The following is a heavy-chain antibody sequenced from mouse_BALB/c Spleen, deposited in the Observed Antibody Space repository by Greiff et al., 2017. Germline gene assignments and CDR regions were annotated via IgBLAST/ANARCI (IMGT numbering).Heavy chain of an antibody. CDR3: ARDLGYDGDY. V-gene: IGHV7-3*02. Sequence: EVKLMESGGGLVQPGGSLRLSCATSGFTFTDYYMSWVRQPPGKALEWLGFIRNKANGYTTEYSASVKGRFTISRDNSQSILYLQMNTLRAEDSATYYCARDLGYDGDYWGQGTTLTVSS. CDR2: IRNKANGYTT. D-gene: IGHD2-2*01. J-gene: IGHJ2*01. CDR1: GFTFTDYY.